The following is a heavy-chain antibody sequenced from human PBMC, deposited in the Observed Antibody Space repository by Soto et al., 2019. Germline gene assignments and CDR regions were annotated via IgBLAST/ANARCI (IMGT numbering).Heavy chain of an antibody. D-gene: IGHD3-22*01. CDR3: ARVRQMIVVVRSGMDV. CDR1: GFTFSSYA. Sequence: ESGGGVVQPGRSLRLSCAASGFTFSSYAMHWVRQAPGKGLEWVAVISYDGSNKYYADSVKGRFTISRDNSKNTLYLQMNSLRAEDTAVYYCARVRQMIVVVRSGMDVWGQGTTVTVSS. V-gene: IGHV3-30-3*01. CDR2: ISYDGSNK. J-gene: IGHJ6*02.